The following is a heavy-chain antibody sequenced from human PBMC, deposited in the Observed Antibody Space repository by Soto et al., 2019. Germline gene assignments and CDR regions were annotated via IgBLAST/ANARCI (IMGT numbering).Heavy chain of an antibody. D-gene: IGHD5-18*01. Sequence: GDSLRLYFASSGFPFSSYAMHWLRQSAGKGLEWVAVISYDGSNKYYADSVKGRFTISRDNSKNTLYLQMNSLRAEDTAVYYCAGRGYSFGNYYFDYWGQGNLVTVSS. CDR1: GFPFSSYA. J-gene: IGHJ4*02. CDR3: AGRGYSFGNYYFDY. V-gene: IGHV3-30-3*01. CDR2: ISYDGSNK.